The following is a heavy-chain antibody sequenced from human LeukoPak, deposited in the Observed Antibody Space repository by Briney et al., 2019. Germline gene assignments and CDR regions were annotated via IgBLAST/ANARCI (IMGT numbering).Heavy chain of an antibody. Sequence: ASVKVSCKASGYTFSIYSISWVRQAPGLGLEWMGRIIPMSNTVDYAQRFQDRVTITADKSTGTAYMELSSLRSEDTAVYYCARDGGTMVRGVTSSPGRYYYYYMDVWGKGTTVTVSS. V-gene: IGHV1-69*06. D-gene: IGHD3-10*01. CDR2: IIPMSNTV. CDR1: GYTFSIYS. CDR3: ARDGGTMVRGVTSSPGRYYYYYMDV. J-gene: IGHJ6*03.